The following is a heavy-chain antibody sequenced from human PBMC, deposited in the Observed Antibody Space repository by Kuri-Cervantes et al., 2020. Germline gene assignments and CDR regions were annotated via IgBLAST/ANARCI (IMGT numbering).Heavy chain of an antibody. D-gene: IGHD5-24*01. V-gene: IGHV3-9*01. CDR1: GFGFDNYA. J-gene: IGHJ6*02. Sequence: GGSLRLSCAASGFGFDNYAMHWVRQAPGKGLEWVSGISWNSGSVGYADSVKGRFTISRDNSKNTLYLQMNSLRAEDTAVYYCAKDLIRLQYYYYYGMDVWGQGTTVTVSS. CDR3: AKDLIRLQYYYYYGMDV. CDR2: ISWNSGSV.